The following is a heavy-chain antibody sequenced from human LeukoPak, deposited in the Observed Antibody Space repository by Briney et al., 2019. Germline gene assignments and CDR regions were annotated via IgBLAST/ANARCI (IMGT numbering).Heavy chain of an antibody. CDR2: ISGSGGST. D-gene: IGHD6-19*01. J-gene: IGHJ4*02. Sequence: GGSLRLSCAASGFTFSSYAMSWVRQAPGKGLEWVSAISGSGGSTYYAGSVKGRFTISRDNSKNTLYLQMNSLRAEDTAVYYCASPYNSGWYGDFNYWGQGTLVTVSS. CDR1: GFTFSSYA. V-gene: IGHV3-23*01. CDR3: ASPYNSGWYGDFNY.